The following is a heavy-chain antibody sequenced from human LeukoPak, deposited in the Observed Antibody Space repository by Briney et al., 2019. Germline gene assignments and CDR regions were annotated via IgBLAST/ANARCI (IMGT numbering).Heavy chain of an antibody. CDR2: IYTSGST. CDR1: GGSISSYY. V-gene: IGHV4-4*07. CDR3: ARAGRSAGMGYFDL. J-gene: IGHJ2*01. D-gene: IGHD3-10*01. Sequence: SETLSLTCTVSGGSISSYYWSWIRQPAGKGLEWIGRIYTSGSTNYNPSLKSRVTMSVDTSKNQFSLKLSSVTAADTAVYYCARAGRSAGMGYFDLWGRGTLVTVSS.